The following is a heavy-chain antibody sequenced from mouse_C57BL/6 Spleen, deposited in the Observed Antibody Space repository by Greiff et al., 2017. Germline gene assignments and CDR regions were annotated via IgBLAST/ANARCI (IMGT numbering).Heavy chain of an antibody. CDR3: ARSNSNYGRDPWFAY. J-gene: IGHJ3*01. CDR1: GYTFTSYW. Sequence: QVQLQQPGAELVKPGASVKMSCKASGYTFTSYWITWVKQRPGQGLEWIGDIYPGSGSTNYNEKFKSKATLTVDTSSSTAYMQLSSLTSEDSAVYYCARSNSNYGRDPWFAYWGQGTLVTVSA. V-gene: IGHV1-55*01. CDR2: IYPGSGST. D-gene: IGHD2-5*01.